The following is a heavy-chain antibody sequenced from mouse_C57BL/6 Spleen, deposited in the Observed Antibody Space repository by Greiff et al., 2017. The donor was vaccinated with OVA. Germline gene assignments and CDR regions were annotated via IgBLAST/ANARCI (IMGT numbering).Heavy chain of an antibody. Sequence: QVQLQQSGPGLVQPSQSLSITCTVSGFSLTSYGVHWVRQSPGKGLEWLGVIWRGGSTDYKAAFMSRLSITKDNSKSQFFLKMNSLQADDTAIYYCTKGNTAMDYWGQGTSVTVSS. V-gene: IGHV2-5*01. J-gene: IGHJ4*01. CDR2: IWRGGST. CDR1: GFSLTSYG. CDR3: TKGNTAMDY. D-gene: IGHD2-1*01.